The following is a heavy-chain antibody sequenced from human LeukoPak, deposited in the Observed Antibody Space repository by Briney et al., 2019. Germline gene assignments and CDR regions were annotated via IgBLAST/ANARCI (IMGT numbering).Heavy chain of an antibody. V-gene: IGHV1-24*01. J-gene: IGHJ4*02. CDR1: GYTLTELS. D-gene: IGHD2-2*01. CDR3: AALGPVVPAALVDY. CDR2: FDPEDGET. Sequence: ASVKVSCKVSGYTLTELSMHWVRQAPGKGLEWMGGFDPEDGETIYAQKFQGRVTMTEDTSTDTAYMGLSSLRSEDTAVYYCAALGPVVPAALVDYWGQGTLVTVSS.